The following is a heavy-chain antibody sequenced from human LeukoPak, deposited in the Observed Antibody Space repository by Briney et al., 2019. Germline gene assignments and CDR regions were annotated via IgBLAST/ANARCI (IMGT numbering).Heavy chain of an antibody. V-gene: IGHV3-23*01. J-gene: IGHJ4*02. CDR2: ISGSGGST. CDR1: GFTFSSYA. D-gene: IGHD3-22*01. CDR3: AKGMPSRYYDSSGYFYYFDY. Sequence: PGGSLRLSCAASGFTFSSYAMSWVRQAPGKGLEWVSAISGSGGSTYYADSVKGRFTISRDNSKNTLYLQMNSLRAEDTAVYYCAKGMPSRYYDSSGYFYYFDYWGQGTLVTVSS.